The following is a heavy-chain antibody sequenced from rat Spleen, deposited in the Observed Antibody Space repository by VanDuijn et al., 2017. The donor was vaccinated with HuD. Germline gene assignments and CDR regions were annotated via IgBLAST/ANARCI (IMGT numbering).Heavy chain of an antibody. Sequence: EVQLVESGGDLVQPGRSLKLSCAASGFTFSDYAMAWVRQAPKKGLEWVATISYDGSSAYYRDSVRGRFTLSSNNAESTLYLQVDSLRSEDTATYYCARQDTSGYSNWFAYWGQGTLVTVSS. V-gene: IGHV5-17*01. J-gene: IGHJ3*01. CDR1: GFTFSDYA. CDR2: ISYDGSSA. CDR3: ARQDTSGYSNWFAY. D-gene: IGHD4-3*01.